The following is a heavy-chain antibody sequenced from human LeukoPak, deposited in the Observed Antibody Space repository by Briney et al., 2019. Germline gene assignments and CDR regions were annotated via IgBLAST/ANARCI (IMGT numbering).Heavy chain of an antibody. CDR2: VCHDGGT. Sequence: PSETLSLTCTVSGGSITSGAYCWSWIRQHPGKGLEWIGYVCHDGGTSYNPPLKSRVTVAIDTSKNQFSLKLNSVTAADTAVFFCAKEGRDSGGYNGWFEPWGQGTLVTVSS. J-gene: IGHJ5*02. V-gene: IGHV4-31*03. D-gene: IGHD2-15*01. CDR1: GGSITSGAYC. CDR3: AKEGRDSGGYNGWFEP.